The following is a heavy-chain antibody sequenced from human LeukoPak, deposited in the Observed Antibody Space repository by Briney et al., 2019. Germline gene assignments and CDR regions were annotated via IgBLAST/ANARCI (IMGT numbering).Heavy chain of an antibody. J-gene: IGHJ6*04. Sequence: GASVKVSCKASGYTFTSYYMHWVRQAPGQGLEWMGIINPSGGSTSYAQKFQGRVTMTRDTSTSTVYMELSSLRSEDTAVYYCARAIGCSSTSCPYTYYYYGMVVWGKGTTVTVSS. CDR3: ARAIGCSSTSCPYTYYYYGMVV. CDR2: INPSGGST. D-gene: IGHD2-2*01. V-gene: IGHV1-46*01. CDR1: GYTFTSYY.